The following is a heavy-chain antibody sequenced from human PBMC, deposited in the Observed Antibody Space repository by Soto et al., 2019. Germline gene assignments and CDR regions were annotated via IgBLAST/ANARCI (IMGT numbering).Heavy chain of an antibody. CDR1: GGTFSSYS. Sequence: QVQLVQSGAEVKKPGSSVKVSCKASGGTFSSYSINWVRQAPGQGLEWLGRITPIHGIANYAQKFQGRVTITADKSTSTAYMELSSLRSEDTAVYYCAREPYGDYSGYWGQGTLVTVSS. J-gene: IGHJ4*02. V-gene: IGHV1-69*08. CDR3: AREPYGDYSGY. D-gene: IGHD4-17*01. CDR2: ITPIHGIA.